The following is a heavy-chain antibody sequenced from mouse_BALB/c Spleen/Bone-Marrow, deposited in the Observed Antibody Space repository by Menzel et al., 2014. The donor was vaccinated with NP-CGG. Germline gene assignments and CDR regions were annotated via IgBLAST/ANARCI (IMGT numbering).Heavy chain of an antibody. V-gene: IGHV14-3*02. D-gene: IGHD1-1*01. J-gene: IGHJ3*01. CDR2: IDPANVNT. CDR1: DFNIKDAY. CDR3: AVYFYSRSSFAY. Sequence: VQLQQSGAELVKPGASVKLSCTASDFNIKDAYMHWVKQRPEQGLEWIGRIDPANVNTKYDTKFQGKATITEDTSSNTAYLLLSSLTSEVTAVYYWAVYFYSRSSFAYWGQGTLVTVSA.